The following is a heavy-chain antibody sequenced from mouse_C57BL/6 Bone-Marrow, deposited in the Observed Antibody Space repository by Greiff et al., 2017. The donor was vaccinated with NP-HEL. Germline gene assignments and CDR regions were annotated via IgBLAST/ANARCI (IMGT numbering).Heavy chain of an antibody. D-gene: IGHD3-2*02. CDR3: TGLQLRLPPYYFDY. J-gene: IGHJ2*01. CDR2: LRLKSDNYAT. Sequence: EVKLMESGGGLVQPGGSMKLSCVASGFTFSNYWMNWVRQSPEKGLEWVAQLRLKSDNYATHYAESVKGRFSISRDDSNSSVYLEMNNLRAEDTEIYSGTGLQLRLPPYYFDYWGQGTTLTVSS. V-gene: IGHV6-3*01. CDR1: GFTFSNYW.